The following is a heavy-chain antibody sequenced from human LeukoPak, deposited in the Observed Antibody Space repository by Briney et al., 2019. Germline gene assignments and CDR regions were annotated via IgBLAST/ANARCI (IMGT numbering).Heavy chain of an antibody. CDR2: ISSSGTTI. CDR1: RFTFSDFY. CDR3: ARSHGATYLYYYGLDV. Sequence: GGSLRLSCAASRFTFSDFYMSWIRQAPGKGLEWVLYISSSGTTIYYADSVKGRFTISRDNAKNSLYLQMNSLRADDTAVYYCARSHGATYLYYYGLDVWGQGTTVTVSS. D-gene: IGHD1-26*01. V-gene: IGHV3-11*01. J-gene: IGHJ6*02.